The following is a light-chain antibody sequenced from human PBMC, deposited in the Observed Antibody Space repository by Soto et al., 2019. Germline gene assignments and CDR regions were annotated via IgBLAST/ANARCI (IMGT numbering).Light chain of an antibody. CDR1: QSVSSY. CDR2: GVS. V-gene: IGKV3-15*01. CDR3: QQYSQWPLT. Sequence: EIMLTQSPATLSLSPGERATLSCRASQSVSSYLAWYQQKPGQAPRLLMYGVSTRATGIPARFGGSGSATEFTLTISSLQSEDFAVYYCQQYSQWPLTFGGGTKVDI. J-gene: IGKJ4*01.